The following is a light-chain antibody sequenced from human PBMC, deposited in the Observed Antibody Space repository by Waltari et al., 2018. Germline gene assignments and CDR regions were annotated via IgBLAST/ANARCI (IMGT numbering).Light chain of an antibody. CDR2: KAS. CDR3: QQYNSYSSWT. J-gene: IGKJ1*01. CDR1: QSVSSR. V-gene: IGKV1-5*03. Sequence: DIQMTQSPSTLSASVGDRVTITCRASQSVSSRLAWHQQKPGKAPKLLIYKASTLEGGVPSRFSGGVSGTEFTLTISSLQPDDFASYYCQQYNSYSSWTFGQGTKVEIK.